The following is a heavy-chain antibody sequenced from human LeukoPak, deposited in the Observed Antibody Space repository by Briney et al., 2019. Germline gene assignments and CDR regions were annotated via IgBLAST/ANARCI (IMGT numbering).Heavy chain of an antibody. Sequence: GASVKVSCKASGYTFTSYGISWVRQAPGQGLEWMGWINTYNGNTYYPQNLQGRVTMTTDTSTSTAYMELRSLRSDDTAAYYCARLLGEQQLADFDYWGQGTLVTVSS. CDR3: ARLLGEQQLADFDY. CDR2: INTYNGNT. D-gene: IGHD6-13*01. J-gene: IGHJ4*02. V-gene: IGHV1-18*01. CDR1: GYTFTSYG.